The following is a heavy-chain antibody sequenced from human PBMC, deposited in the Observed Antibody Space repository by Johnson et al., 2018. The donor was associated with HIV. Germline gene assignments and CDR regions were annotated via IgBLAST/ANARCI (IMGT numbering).Heavy chain of an antibody. CDR2: ISYDGSNK. CDR1: GFTFSSYA. CDR3: ARKDPYSSSSFAFDI. D-gene: IGHD6-6*01. J-gene: IGHJ3*02. V-gene: IGHV3-30*04. Sequence: QVQLVESGGGVVQPGRSLRLSCAASGFTFSSYAMHWVRQAPGKGLEWVAVISYDGSNKSYADSVKGRFTISRDNSKNTLYVQMNSLRAEDTAVYLCARKDPYSSSSFAFDIWGQGTMVTVSS.